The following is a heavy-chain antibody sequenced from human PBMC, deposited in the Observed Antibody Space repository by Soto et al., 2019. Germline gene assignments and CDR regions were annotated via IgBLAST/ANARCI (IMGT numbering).Heavy chain of an antibody. D-gene: IGHD5-12*01. CDR1: GGTFSSYA. CDR3: ARDRGAGGRDGYNLNRDAFDI. CDR2: IIPIFGTA. Sequence: QVQLVQSGAEVKKPGSSVKVSCKASGGTFSSYAISWVRQAPGQGLEWMGGIIPIFGTANYAQKFQGRVTITADESTXIAXRXQSSLRSEDTAVYYCARDRGAGGRDGYNLNRDAFDIWGQGTMVTVSS. J-gene: IGHJ3*02. V-gene: IGHV1-69*12.